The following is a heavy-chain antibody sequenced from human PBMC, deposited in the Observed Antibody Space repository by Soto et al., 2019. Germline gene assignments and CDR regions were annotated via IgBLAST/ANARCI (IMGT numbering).Heavy chain of an antibody. CDR2: INKNGFTI. V-gene: IGHV3-48*02. D-gene: IGHD6-19*01. CDR1: GFTLTTYS. CDR3: ARGAVTGTSLLDY. J-gene: IGHJ4*02. Sequence: SGGSLRLSCAVSGFTLTTYSMNWVRQAPGKGLEWISFINKNGFTIYYVDSVKGRFTISRDYAKNSLYLQMDSLRHEDTAVYYCARGAVTGTSLLDYWGLGTLVTVSS.